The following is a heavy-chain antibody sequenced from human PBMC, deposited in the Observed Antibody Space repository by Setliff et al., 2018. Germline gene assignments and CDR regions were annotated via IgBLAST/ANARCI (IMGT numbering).Heavy chain of an antibody. CDR3: ATCRYQVPYDY. V-gene: IGHV4-34*01. CDR1: GGSFSDYY. J-gene: IGHJ4*02. D-gene: IGHD2-2*01. CDR2: INHSGST. Sequence: SETLSLTCGASGGSFSDYYWSWIRQTPGKGLEWIGEINHSGSTKCNPSLKSRVTLSVDTFKKQFSLKLNSVTAADTAVYYCATCRYQVPYDYWGQGTLVTVSS.